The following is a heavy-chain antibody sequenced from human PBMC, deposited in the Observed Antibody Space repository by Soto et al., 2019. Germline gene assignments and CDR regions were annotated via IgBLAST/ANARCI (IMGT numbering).Heavy chain of an antibody. D-gene: IGHD3-10*01. J-gene: IGHJ3*01. V-gene: IGHV3-9*01. CDR1: GFTFDDYA. CDR2: ISWNTYII. Sequence: EAQLVESGGGLVQPGRSLRLSCAASGFTFDDYAMHWVRQAPGKGLEWVSGISWNTYIIDYVDSVKGRFTISRDNAKSSLYLRMDSLRTEDTALYYCAKDRVRGRFGESSFDVWGQGTMVTVS. CDR3: AKDRVRGRFGESSFDV.